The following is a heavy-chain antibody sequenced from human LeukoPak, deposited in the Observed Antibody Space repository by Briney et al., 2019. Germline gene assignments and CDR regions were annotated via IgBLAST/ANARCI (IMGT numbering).Heavy chain of an antibody. CDR2: IYYSGST. D-gene: IGHD3-22*01. Sequence: PSETLSLTCTVSGGSISSSSYYWGWIRQPPGKGLEWIGSIYYSGSTYYNPSLKSRVTISVDTSKNQFSLKLSSVTAADTAVYYCARYDSKGDYFDYWGQGTLVTVSS. CDR3: ARYDSKGDYFDY. V-gene: IGHV4-39*07. CDR1: GGSISSSSYY. J-gene: IGHJ4*02.